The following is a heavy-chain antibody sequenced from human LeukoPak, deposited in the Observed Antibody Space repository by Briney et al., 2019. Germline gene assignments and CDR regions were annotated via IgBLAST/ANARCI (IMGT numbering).Heavy chain of an antibody. CDR3: ARPSTVEMATITYFDY. J-gene: IGHJ4*02. D-gene: IGHD5-24*01. CDR1: GYSFTNYW. Sequence: GESLKISCKASGYSFTNYWIGWVRQMPGKGLEWMGIIYPGNSDTRYSPSFQGQVTISADKSISTAYLQWSSLKASDTAMYYCARPSTVEMATITYFDYWGQGTLVTVSS. V-gene: IGHV5-51*01. CDR2: IYPGNSDT.